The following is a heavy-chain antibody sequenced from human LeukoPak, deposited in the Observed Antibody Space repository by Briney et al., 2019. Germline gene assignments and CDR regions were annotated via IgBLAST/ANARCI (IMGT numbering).Heavy chain of an antibody. D-gene: IGHD3-22*01. CDR2: INSDGSST. J-gene: IGHJ4*02. V-gene: IGHV3-74*01. CDR3: AREGGYSHAFDY. Sequence: GGSLRLSCAASGFTFSSYWMYWVRQAPGKGLVWVSRINSDGSSTSHADSVKGRFTISRDNAKNTLYLQMNSLRAEDTAVYYCAREGGYSHAFDYWGQGTLVTVSS. CDR1: GFTFSSYW.